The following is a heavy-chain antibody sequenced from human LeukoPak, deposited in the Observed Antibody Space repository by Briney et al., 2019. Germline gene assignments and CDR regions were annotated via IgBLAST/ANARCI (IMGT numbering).Heavy chain of an antibody. D-gene: IGHD2-15*01. CDR2: INHSGST. CDR3: ARYCSGGSCYWFDP. J-gene: IGHJ5*02. Sequence: SETLSLTCAVYGGSFSGYYWSWIRQPPGKGLEWIGEINHSGSTNYNPSLKSRVTISVDTSKNQFSLKLSSVTAADTAVYYCARYCSGGSCYWFDPWGQGTLVTVSS. V-gene: IGHV4-34*01. CDR1: GGSFSGYY.